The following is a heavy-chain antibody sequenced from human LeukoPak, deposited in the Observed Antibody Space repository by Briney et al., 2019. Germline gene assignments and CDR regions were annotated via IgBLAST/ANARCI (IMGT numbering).Heavy chain of an antibody. V-gene: IGHV3-23*01. Sequence: HPGGSLRLACAPPGLPFSSHPMRSVPEAPGKGLEWVYAITCSGGSTYYADTVKSRFTISRDNSKNKLYLQMNSLRAEDTAVYYCAKEAGGNGLLTGYYFDFWGQGTLVTVSS. CDR3: AKEAGGNGLLTGYYFDF. J-gene: IGHJ4*02. D-gene: IGHD3-9*01. CDR1: GLPFSSHP. CDR2: ITCSGGST.